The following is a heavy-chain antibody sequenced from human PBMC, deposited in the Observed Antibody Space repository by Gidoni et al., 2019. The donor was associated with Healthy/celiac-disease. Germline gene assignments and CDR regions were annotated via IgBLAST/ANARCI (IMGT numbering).Heavy chain of an antibody. Sequence: EVQLLESGGGLVQPGGSLRLSCAASGFTFSRYAMSWVRQAPGKGLEWVSAISGSGGSTYYADSVKGRFTISRDNSKNTLYLQMNSLRAEDTAVYYCAKDHYGDYALPTCFDYWGQGTLVTVSS. CDR1: GFTFSRYA. J-gene: IGHJ4*02. CDR3: AKDHYGDYALPTCFDY. CDR2: ISGSGGST. V-gene: IGHV3-23*01. D-gene: IGHD4-17*01.